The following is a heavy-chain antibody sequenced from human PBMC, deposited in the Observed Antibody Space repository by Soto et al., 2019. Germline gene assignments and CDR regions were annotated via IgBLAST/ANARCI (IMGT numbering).Heavy chain of an antibody. Sequence: QLQLVQSGGEVKKPGASVRVSCEAYGYPFSKYCISWIRQAPGQGLEWMGWIKPDNGNTDYAQKFQGRVTMTTDTSSNTAYMELRSLRSDDTAVYYCATSYDSGFDPWGQGTQVSVSS. V-gene: IGHV1-18*04. J-gene: IGHJ5*02. CDR3: ATSYDSGFDP. CDR2: IKPDNGNT. CDR1: GYPFSKYC. D-gene: IGHD5-12*01.